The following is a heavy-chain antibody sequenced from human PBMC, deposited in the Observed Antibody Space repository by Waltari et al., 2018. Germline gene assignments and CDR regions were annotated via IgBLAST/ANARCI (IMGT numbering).Heavy chain of an antibody. Sequence: QLQLQESGPGLVKPSETLSLTCTVSGGSISSSSYYWGWIRQPPGKGLEWIGSIYYSGSTYYNPSLKSRVTISVDTSKNQFSLKLSSVTAADTAVYYCARNPGYDFWSGYYGYYFDYWGQGTLVTVSS. J-gene: IGHJ4*02. V-gene: IGHV4-39*07. CDR1: GGSISSSSYY. D-gene: IGHD3-3*01. CDR2: IYYSGST. CDR3: ARNPGYDFWSGYYGYYFDY.